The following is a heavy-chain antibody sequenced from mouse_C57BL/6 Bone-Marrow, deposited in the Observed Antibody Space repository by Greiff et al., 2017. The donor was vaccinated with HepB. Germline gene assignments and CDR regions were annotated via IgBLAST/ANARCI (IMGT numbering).Heavy chain of an antibody. Sequence: QVQLKESGAELVRPGTSVKMSCKASGYTFTNYWIGWAKQRPGHGLEWIGDIYPGGGYTNYNEKFKGKATLTADKSSSTAYMQFSSLTSEDSAIYYCARRGYGSSYPYWYFDVWGTGTTVTVSS. CDR3: ARRGYGSSYPYWYFDV. V-gene: IGHV1-63*01. D-gene: IGHD1-1*01. J-gene: IGHJ1*03. CDR1: GYTFTNYW. CDR2: IYPGGGYT.